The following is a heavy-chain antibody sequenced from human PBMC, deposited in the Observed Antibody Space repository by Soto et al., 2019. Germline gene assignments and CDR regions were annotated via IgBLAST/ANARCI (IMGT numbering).Heavy chain of an antibody. CDR2: ISAYNGNT. V-gene: IGHV1-18*01. CDR3: ARDLGIAAAGPQPYFDD. J-gene: IGHJ4*02. D-gene: IGHD6-13*01. CDR1: GYTFTSYG. Sequence: ASVKVSCKASGYTFTSYGISWVRQAPGQGLEWMGWISAYNGNTNYAQKLQGRVTMTTDTSTSTAYMELRSLRSDDTAVYYCARDLGIAAAGPQPYFDDWGKGTLVPVAS.